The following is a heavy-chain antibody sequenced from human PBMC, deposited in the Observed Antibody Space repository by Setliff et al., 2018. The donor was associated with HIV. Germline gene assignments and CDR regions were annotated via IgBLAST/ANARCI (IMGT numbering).Heavy chain of an antibody. V-gene: IGHV4-61*09. CDR3: ARDDSGYYYDY. J-gene: IGHJ4*02. Sequence: PSETLSLTCNVSGASTTSGGYYWSWIRRPAGKGLEWIGHIYSRGPTNYNPSLRSRVIISVDTSKNQLSLSLSSVTAADTAVYYCARDDSGYYYDYWGQGKLVTVSS. D-gene: IGHD3-22*01. CDR2: IYSRGPT. CDR1: GASTTSGGYY.